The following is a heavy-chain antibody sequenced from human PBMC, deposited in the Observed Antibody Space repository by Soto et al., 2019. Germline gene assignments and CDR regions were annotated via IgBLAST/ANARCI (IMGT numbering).Heavy chain of an antibody. CDR1: GFTFNNAW. J-gene: IGHJ4*02. Sequence: GGSLRLSCAGSGFTFNNAWMNWVRQAPGKGLEWVGRIKSKTDGGTTDYAAPVKGRFTISRDDSKNTLYLQMNSLKTEDTAVYYCNIAPQWLIRKFDYWGQGTLVTVSS. D-gene: IGHD6-19*01. CDR2: IKSKTDGGTT. V-gene: IGHV3-15*07. CDR3: NIAPQWLIRKFDY.